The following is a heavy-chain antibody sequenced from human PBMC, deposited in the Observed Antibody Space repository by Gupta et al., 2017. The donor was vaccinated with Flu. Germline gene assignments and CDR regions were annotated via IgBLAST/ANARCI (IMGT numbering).Heavy chain of an antibody. CDR3: ARDLWIANRYWGAFNL. Sequence: EVQLVESGGGLVQPGGSLRLSCAASGFTFYSHEMNWVRQAPGKGLEWVSYIDTKGRTIYYADSVKGRFTISRDNARNSLYLQMNSLRAEDTGIYYCARDLWIANRYWGAFNLGGQGTMVTVSS. CDR1: GFTFYSHE. J-gene: IGHJ3*01. V-gene: IGHV3-48*03. CDR2: IDTKGRTI. D-gene: IGHD3-16*02.